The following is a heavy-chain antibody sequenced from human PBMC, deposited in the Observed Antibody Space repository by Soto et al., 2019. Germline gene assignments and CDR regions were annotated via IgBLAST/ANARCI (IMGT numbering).Heavy chain of an antibody. CDR3: ARDQGYCSGGSCYPIFDY. D-gene: IGHD2-15*01. J-gene: IGHJ4*02. V-gene: IGHV1-69*13. Sequence: SVKVSCKASGGTFSSYAISWVRQAPGQGLEWMGGIIPIFGTANYAQKFQGRVTITADESTSTAYMELSSLRSEDTAVYYCARDQGYCSGGSCYPIFDYWGQGTLVTVSS. CDR1: GGTFSSYA. CDR2: IIPIFGTA.